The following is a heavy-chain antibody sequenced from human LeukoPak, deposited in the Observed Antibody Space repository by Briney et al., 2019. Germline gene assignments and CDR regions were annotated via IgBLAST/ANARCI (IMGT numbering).Heavy chain of an antibody. CDR1: GGSISSGGYY. V-gene: IGHV4-31*03. D-gene: IGHD3-3*01. CDR2: IYYSGST. J-gene: IGHJ6*02. CDR3: ARDKAVETSPDRNYDFWSGYYPYYYYYGMDV. Sequence: SEILSLTCTVSGGSISSGGYYWSWIRQHPGKGLEWIGYIYYSGSTYYNPSLKSRVTISVDTSKNQFSLKLSSVTAADTAVYYCARDKAVETSPDRNYDFWSGYYPYYYYYGMDVWGQGTTVTVSS.